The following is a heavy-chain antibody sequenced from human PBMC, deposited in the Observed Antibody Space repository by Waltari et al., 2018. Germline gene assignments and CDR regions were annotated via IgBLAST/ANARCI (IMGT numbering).Heavy chain of an antibody. Sequence: QVQLVESGGGVVQPGWSLRLSCAASGFTFTHYGIHSVRQAPGKGLEWVAVISYDGSQKHYADSLKGRFTISRDNSKKTLYLEMNSLRTEDTAVYYCAKCGGLLWFKESRYMDVWGKGTTVTVSS. CDR2: ISYDGSQK. CDR1: GFTFTHYG. V-gene: IGHV3-30*18. J-gene: IGHJ6*03. D-gene: IGHD3-10*01. CDR3: AKCGGLLWFKESRYMDV.